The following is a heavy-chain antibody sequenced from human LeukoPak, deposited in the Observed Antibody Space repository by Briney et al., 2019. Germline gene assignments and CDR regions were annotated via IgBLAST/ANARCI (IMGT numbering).Heavy chain of an antibody. CDR1: GFTFSTYG. D-gene: IGHD3-16*01. V-gene: IGHV3-33*01. CDR2: IWHDGSHK. Sequence: GGSLRLSCAASGFTFSTYGMHWVRQAPGKGLEWVTVIWHDGSHKDCADSVKGRFTISRDNSKNTLYLQMNDLRAEDTAVYYCARGWGSNVYASAFDVWGQGTMVTVSS. CDR3: ARGWGSNVYASAFDV. J-gene: IGHJ3*01.